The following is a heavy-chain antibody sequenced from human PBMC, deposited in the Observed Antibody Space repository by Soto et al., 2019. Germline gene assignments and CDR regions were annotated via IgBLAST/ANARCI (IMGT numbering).Heavy chain of an antibody. Sequence: GESLKVSCRGSGDNFANYWIGWVRQVPGKGPEWLGIIYPYDSDVVYNPSLQGQVTISADKSVNTVYLQWTGLKASDSAMYYCARRLYFDTYFDPWGQGTLVTVSS. J-gene: IGHJ5*02. D-gene: IGHD3-9*01. V-gene: IGHV5-51*01. CDR1: GDNFANYW. CDR3: ARRLYFDTYFDP. CDR2: IYPYDSDV.